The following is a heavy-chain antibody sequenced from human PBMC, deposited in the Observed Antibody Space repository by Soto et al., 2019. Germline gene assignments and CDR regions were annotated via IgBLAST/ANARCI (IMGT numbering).Heavy chain of an antibody. V-gene: IGHV3-30*03. CDR1: GFTFSSYG. J-gene: IGHJ4*02. CDR3: ARESEDLTSNFDY. CDR2: ISYDGSNK. Sequence: GGSLRLSCAASGFTFSSYGMHWVRQAPGKGLEWVAVISYDGSNKYYADSMKGRFTISRDNAKNSLYLEMNSLRAEDTAVYYCARESEDLTSNFDYWGQGTLVTVSS.